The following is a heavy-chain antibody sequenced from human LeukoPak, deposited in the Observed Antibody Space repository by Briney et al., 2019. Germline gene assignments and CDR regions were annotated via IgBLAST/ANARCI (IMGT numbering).Heavy chain of an antibody. CDR2: IIPIFGTA. V-gene: IGHV1-69*13. Sequence: SVKVSCKASGGTFSSYAISWVRQAPGQGLEWMGGIIPIFGTANYAQKFQGRVTITADESTSIAYMELSSLRSEDTAVYYCARDSPLYYGMDVWGQGTTVTVSS. CDR1: GGTFSSYA. J-gene: IGHJ6*02. CDR3: ARDSPLYYGMDV.